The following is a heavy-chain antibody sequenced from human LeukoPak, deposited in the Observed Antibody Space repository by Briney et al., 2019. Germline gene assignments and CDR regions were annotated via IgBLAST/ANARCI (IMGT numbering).Heavy chain of an antibody. V-gene: IGHV5-51*01. CDR3: ARRVDSGFSFDF. Sequence: PGESLKISCKGSGYTFTNYWIAWVRQMPGKGLEWMGIIYAGDSDTRYSPSFQGQVTISADRSISTAYLQWSSLKASDTAMYYCARRVDSGFSFDFWGQGTLVTVPS. CDR2: IYAGDSDT. CDR1: GYTFTNYW. D-gene: IGHD3-22*01. J-gene: IGHJ4*02.